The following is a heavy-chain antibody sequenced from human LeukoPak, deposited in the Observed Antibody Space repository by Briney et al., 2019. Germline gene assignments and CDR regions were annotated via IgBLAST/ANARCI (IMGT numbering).Heavy chain of an antibody. CDR2: MNPNSGNT. Sequence: ASVKVSCKASGYTFTSYDINWVRQATGQGLEWMGWMNPNSGNTGYAQKFQGRVTMTRNTSISTAYMELSNLRSEDTAVYYCARGIGYFDWLFEDYWGQGTLVTVSS. CDR1: GYTFTSYD. J-gene: IGHJ4*02. CDR3: ARGIGYFDWLFEDY. D-gene: IGHD3-9*01. V-gene: IGHV1-8*01.